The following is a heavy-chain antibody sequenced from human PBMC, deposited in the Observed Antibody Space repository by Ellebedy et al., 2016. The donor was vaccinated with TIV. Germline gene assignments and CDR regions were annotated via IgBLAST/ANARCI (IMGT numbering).Heavy chain of an antibody. CDR3: ARGRGIGYN. J-gene: IGHJ4*02. Sequence: GGSLRLSXTASGFTFSGYAMSWVRQAPGRGLEWVANIKEDGSERYYVDSVKGRFTISRDNAKNSLYLHINSLRVEDTAVYYCARGRGIGYNWGQGTLVTV. CDR2: IKEDGSER. CDR1: GFTFSGYA. D-gene: IGHD5-18*01. V-gene: IGHV3-7*03.